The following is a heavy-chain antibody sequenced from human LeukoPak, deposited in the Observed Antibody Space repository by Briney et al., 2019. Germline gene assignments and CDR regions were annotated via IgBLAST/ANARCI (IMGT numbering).Heavy chain of an antibody. CDR3: AKDWSGAPGDAFDI. J-gene: IGHJ3*02. CDR1: GFIFSSYN. Sequence: PGGSLRLSCAASGFIFSSYNIDWVRQAPGKGLEWVSSISSSSSYIYYADSVKGRFTISRDNAKNSLYLQMNSLRAEDMALYYCAKDWSGAPGDAFDIWGQGTMVTVSS. V-gene: IGHV3-21*04. D-gene: IGHD3-3*01. CDR2: ISSSSSYI.